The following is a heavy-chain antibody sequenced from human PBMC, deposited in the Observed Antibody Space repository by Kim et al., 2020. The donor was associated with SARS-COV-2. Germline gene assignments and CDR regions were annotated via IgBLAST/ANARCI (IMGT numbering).Heavy chain of an antibody. D-gene: IGHD2-2*02. CDR3: ARGIVVVPAAIGYYYGMDV. J-gene: IGHJ6*02. Sequence: SVKVSCKASGGTFSSYAISWVRQAPGQGLEWMGRIIPILGIANYAQKFQGRVTITADKSTSTAYMELSSLRSEDTAVYYCARGIVVVPAAIGYYYGMDVWGRGTTVTVSS. V-gene: IGHV1-69*04. CDR1: GGTFSSYA. CDR2: IIPILGIA.